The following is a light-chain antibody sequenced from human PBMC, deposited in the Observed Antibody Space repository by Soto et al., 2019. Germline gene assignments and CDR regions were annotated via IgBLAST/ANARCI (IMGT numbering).Light chain of an antibody. Sequence: DIQMPPYPSNRSASVGARVTITSRASQSISSWLAWYQQKPGKAPKLLIYDASSLESGVPSRFSGSGSGTEFTLTISSLQPDDFATYYCQQYKSYSSWTFGQGAKVDVK. J-gene: IGKJ1*01. V-gene: IGKV1-5*01. CDR2: DAS. CDR3: QQYKSYSSWT. CDR1: QSISSW.